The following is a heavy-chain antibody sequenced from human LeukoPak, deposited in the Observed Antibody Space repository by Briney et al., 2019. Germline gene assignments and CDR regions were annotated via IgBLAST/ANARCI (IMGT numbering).Heavy chain of an antibody. J-gene: IGHJ4*02. CDR3: ATEVPIVY. CDR2: VYSNGTA. CDR1: GFTVSSSH. V-gene: IGHV3-66*01. Sequence: GGSLRLSCAASGFTVSSSHMTWVRQAPGKGLEWVSIVYSNGTAYYADSVKGGFTISTDNSKNTVHLHMNSLRGDDTAVYYCATEVPIVYWGQGTLVTVSS. D-gene: IGHD3-16*02.